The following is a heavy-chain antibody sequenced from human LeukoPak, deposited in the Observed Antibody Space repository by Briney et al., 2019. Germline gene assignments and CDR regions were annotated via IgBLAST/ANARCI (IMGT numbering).Heavy chain of an antibody. CDR2: IYYSGST. CDR3: ARRRGRFLTYCGTECYSGYDQ. CDR1: GGSISSTSYY. J-gene: IGHJ4*02. D-gene: IGHD2-21*01. V-gene: IGHV4-39*01. Sequence: SETLSLTCTVSGGSISSTSYYWGWIRQPPGKGLEWIGTIYYSGSTYYNPSLKSRVTISVDTSKTQFSLRLTSVTAADTAMYYCARRRGRFLTYCGTECYSGYDQWGQGTLVAVAS.